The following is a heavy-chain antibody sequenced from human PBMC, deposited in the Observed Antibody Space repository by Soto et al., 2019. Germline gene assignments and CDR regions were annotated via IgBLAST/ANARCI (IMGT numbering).Heavy chain of an antibody. V-gene: IGHV1-2*04. CDR1: GYTFTGYY. J-gene: IGHJ5*02. CDR3: ARDLGIAVAGNWFDP. CDR2: INPNSGGT. Sequence: ASVKVSCKASGYTFTGYYMHWVRQAPGQGLEWMGWINPNSGGTNYAQKFQGWVTMTRDTSISTAYMELSRLRSDDTAVYYCARDLGIAVAGNWFDPWGQGTLVTVSS. D-gene: IGHD6-19*01.